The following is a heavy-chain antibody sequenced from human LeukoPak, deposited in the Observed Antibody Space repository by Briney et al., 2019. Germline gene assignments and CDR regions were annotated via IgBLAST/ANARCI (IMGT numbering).Heavy chain of an antibody. D-gene: IGHD5-18*01. CDR3: ARHPIRGYSYGEGGDF. J-gene: IGHJ4*02. CDR2: LYYSGSA. Sequence: GSLRLSCAASGFTFRTYWMSWVRQAPGKGLEWIGHLYYSGSAEYTPSLKSRVSISVDTSKNQVSLRLSSVTAADTAVYYCARHPIRGYSYGEGGDFWGQGTLVTVSS. V-gene: IGHV4-59*08. CDR1: GFTFRTYW.